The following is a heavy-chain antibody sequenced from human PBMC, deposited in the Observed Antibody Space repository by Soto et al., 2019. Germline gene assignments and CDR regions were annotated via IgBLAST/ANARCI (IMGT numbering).Heavy chain of an antibody. D-gene: IGHD2-2*01. V-gene: IGHV1-18*01. Sequence: QVQLVQSGAEVKKPGASVKVSCKASGYTFTSYGISWVRQAPGQGLEWMGWISAYNGNTNYAQKLQGRVTMTTDTASSTTYRELRRLRSDDTAVYYSAALDHSYCSSTSCAFDYWGQGTLVTVSS. CDR1: GYTFTSYG. J-gene: IGHJ4*02. CDR3: AALDHSYCSSTSCAFDY. CDR2: ISAYNGNT.